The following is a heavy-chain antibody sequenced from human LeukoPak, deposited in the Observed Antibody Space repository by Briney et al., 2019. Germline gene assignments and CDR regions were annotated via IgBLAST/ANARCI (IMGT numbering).Heavy chain of an antibody. D-gene: IGHD4/OR15-4a*01. CDR3: ARASMGGRDYHLDS. Sequence: PGGSLRLSCAAYGFTFSTYWMTWVRQAPGKGLEWVANIKTDGSKTYYPDSLKARFTISRDNAKNFLSLQLGSLISYDTGVYYCARASMGGRDYHLDSWGQGTLVTVSS. CDR1: GFTFSTYW. J-gene: IGHJ4*02. CDR2: IKTDGSKT. V-gene: IGHV3-7*01.